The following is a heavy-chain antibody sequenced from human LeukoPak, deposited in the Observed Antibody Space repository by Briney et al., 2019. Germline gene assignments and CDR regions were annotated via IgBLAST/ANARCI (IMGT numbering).Heavy chain of an antibody. J-gene: IGHJ4*02. CDR1: GFSLSTNRVA. D-gene: IGHD2-15*01. CDR2: IYRDDDK. V-gene: IGHV2-5*05. Sequence: ESGPTLVNPTQTLTLTCTFSGFSLSTNRVAVGWIRQPPGKALEWVALIYRDDDKRYGPSLESRVTITKDTSKNQVVVTMTNMDPVDTATYYCVYKSPIGPCSYWGQGTLVTVSS. CDR3: VYKSPIGPCSY.